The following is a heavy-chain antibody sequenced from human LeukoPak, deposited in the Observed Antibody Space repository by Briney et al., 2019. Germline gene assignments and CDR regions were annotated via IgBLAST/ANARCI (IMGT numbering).Heavy chain of an antibody. CDR1: GFTFGDYA. CDR2: IRSKAYGGTT. V-gene: IGHV3-49*04. D-gene: IGHD3-3*01. CDR3: TRVGDYDFWSGRYYLDY. Sequence: GRSLRLSCTASGFTFGDYAMSWVRQAPGKGLEWVGFIRSKAYGGTTEYAASVKGRFTISRDDSKSIAYLQMNSLKTEDTAVYYCTRVGDYDFWSGRYYLDYWGQGTLVTVSS. J-gene: IGHJ4*02.